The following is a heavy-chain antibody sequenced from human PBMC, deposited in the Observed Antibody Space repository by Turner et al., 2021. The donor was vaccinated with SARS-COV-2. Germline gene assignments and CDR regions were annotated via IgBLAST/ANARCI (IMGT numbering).Heavy chain of an antibody. CDR2: IYDGGST. D-gene: IGHD2-21*01. V-gene: IGHV4-59*08. Sequence: QVQLQESGPGLVKPSETLSLTCTVPGGPISNYYWTWIRQPPGKGLEWIGYIYDGGSTKYNPSLKGRVTIAVDTSKNQFSLMLSSVTAADKAVYYCSRLDTYSEFYLDYWGQGALVTVSS. CDR1: GGPISNYY. CDR3: SRLDTYSEFYLDY. J-gene: IGHJ4*02.